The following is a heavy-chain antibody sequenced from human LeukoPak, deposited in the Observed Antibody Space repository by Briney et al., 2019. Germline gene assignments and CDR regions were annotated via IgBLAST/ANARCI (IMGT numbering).Heavy chain of an antibody. CDR1: GYTFTDYY. Sequence: GASVKISCKASGYTFTDYYMHWVQQAPGKGLEWMGRVDPDDGETIYAEKFQGRVTIIADTSTDTAYMELSSLRSEDTAMYYCATDPNDYSDYVQLWGQGTLVTVSS. J-gene: IGHJ4*02. CDR3: ATDPNDYSDYVQL. V-gene: IGHV1-69-2*01. CDR2: VDPDDGET. D-gene: IGHD4-11*01.